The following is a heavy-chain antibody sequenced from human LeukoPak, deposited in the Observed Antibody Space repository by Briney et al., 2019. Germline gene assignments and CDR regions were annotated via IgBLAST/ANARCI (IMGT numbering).Heavy chain of an antibody. Sequence: PSETLSLTCAVYGGSFSGYYWSWIRQPPGKGLEWLGEINHSGSTNYNPSLKSRVTISVDTSKNQFSLKLSSVTAADTAVYYCAREGYYDILTGYYRFDYWGQGTLVTVSS. CDR1: GGSFSGYY. CDR2: INHSGST. J-gene: IGHJ4*02. CDR3: AREGYYDILTGYYRFDY. V-gene: IGHV4-34*01. D-gene: IGHD3-9*01.